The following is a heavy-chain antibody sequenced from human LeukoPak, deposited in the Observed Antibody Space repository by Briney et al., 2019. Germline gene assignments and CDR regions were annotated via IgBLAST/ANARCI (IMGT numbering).Heavy chain of an antibody. D-gene: IGHD2-15*01. J-gene: IGHJ4*02. V-gene: IGHV3-64*01. Sequence: GGSLRLSCAASGFTFSSYAMHWVRQAPGKGLEYVSAISSNGGSTYYANSVKGRFTISRDNSKNTLYLQMGSLRAEDMAVYYCARGGRVTEVAEKLRSWEGPDYWGQGTLVTVSS. CDR2: ISSNGGST. CDR1: GFTFSSYA. CDR3: ARGGRVTEVAEKLRSWEGPDY.